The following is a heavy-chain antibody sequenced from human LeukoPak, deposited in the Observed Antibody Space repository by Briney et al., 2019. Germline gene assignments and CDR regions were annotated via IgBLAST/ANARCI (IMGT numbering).Heavy chain of an antibody. CDR3: ARMNYVSTGWGAPFDY. V-gene: IGHV3-48*01. J-gene: IGHJ4*02. D-gene: IGHD1-7*01. CDR2: ISSSSSTI. CDR1: GFTFSSYS. Sequence: GGSLRLSCAASGFTFSSYSMNWVRQAPGKGLEWVSYISSSSSTIYYADSVKGRFTISRDNAKNSLYLQMNSLRAEDTAVYYCARMNYVSTGWGAPFDYWGQGTLVTVSS.